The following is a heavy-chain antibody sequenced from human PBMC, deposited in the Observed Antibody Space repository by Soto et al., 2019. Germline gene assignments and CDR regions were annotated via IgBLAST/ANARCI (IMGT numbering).Heavy chain of an antibody. Sequence: SETLSLTCTVSGGSISSYYWSWIRQPPGKGLEWIGYIYYSGSTNYNPSLKCRVTISVDTSKNQFSLKLSSVTAADTAVYYCARVQVDTAMEPIRGYYYYYYMDVWGKGTTVTVSS. CDR3: ARVQVDTAMEPIRGYYYYYYMDV. D-gene: IGHD5-18*01. V-gene: IGHV4-59*01. CDR2: IYYSGST. CDR1: GGSISSYY. J-gene: IGHJ6*03.